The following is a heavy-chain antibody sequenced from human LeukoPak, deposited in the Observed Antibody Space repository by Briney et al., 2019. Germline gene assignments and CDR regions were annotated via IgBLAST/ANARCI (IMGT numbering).Heavy chain of an antibody. Sequence: ASVKVSCKASGYTFTGYYIHWVRQAPGQGLEWMGRINPNSGGTNYAQKFQGRVTMTRDTSISTAYMELSRLRSDDTAVYYCARVGGELLVSSLMDVWGKGTTVTVSS. D-gene: IGHD1-26*01. CDR2: INPNSGGT. CDR3: ARVGGELLVSSLMDV. V-gene: IGHV1-2*06. J-gene: IGHJ6*03. CDR1: GYTFTGYY.